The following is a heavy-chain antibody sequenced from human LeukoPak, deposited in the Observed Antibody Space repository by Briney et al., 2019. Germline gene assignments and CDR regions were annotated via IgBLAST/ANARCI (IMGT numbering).Heavy chain of an antibody. Sequence: GGSLRLSCAASGFTVSSNYMSWVRQAPGKGLEWVSAISGSGGSTYYADSVKGRFTISRDNSKNTLYLQMNSLRAEDTAVYYCATLVVITTYMDYWGQGTLVTVSS. D-gene: IGHD3-22*01. CDR1: GFTVSSNY. CDR2: ISGSGGST. J-gene: IGHJ4*02. V-gene: IGHV3-23*01. CDR3: ATLVVITTYMDY.